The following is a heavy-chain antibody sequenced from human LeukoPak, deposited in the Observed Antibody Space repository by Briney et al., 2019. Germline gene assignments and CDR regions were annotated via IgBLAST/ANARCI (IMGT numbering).Heavy chain of an antibody. V-gene: IGHV3-23*01. J-gene: IGHJ4*02. CDR3: AKDEEMATIGPFSY. CDR1: GFTFSSYG. CDR2: ISGSGGST. D-gene: IGHD5-24*01. Sequence: PGGSLRLSCAASGFTFSSYGMSWVRQAPGKGLEGVSAISGSGGSTYYADSVKGRFTISRDNSKNTLYLQMNSLRAEDTAVYYCAKDEEMATIGPFSYWGQGTLVTVSS.